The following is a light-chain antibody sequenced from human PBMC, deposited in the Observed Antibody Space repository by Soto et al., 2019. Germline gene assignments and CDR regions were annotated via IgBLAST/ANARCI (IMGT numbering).Light chain of an antibody. CDR3: QQYGRSPRT. J-gene: IGKJ1*01. CDR2: DSS. CDR1: QSFCISY. Sequence: EIVLTQSPGTLSLSPGERATLSCRARQSFCISYLAWYQQKPGQAPRLLMYDSSRRATGIPDRFSGSGSGTDFTLAICRLEPEDLVLDYWQQYGRSPRTFGQGTKVEMK. V-gene: IGKV3-20*01.